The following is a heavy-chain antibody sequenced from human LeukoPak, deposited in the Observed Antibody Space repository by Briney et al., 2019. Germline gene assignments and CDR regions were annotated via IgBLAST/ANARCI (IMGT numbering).Heavy chain of an antibody. Sequence: SETLSLTCNVSGGSISSSSYYWGWIRQPPGSGLEWIGSFYYTGSTYYNASLKSRVTISVDTSKSPFSLNLTSLTAADTAVYYCVTSPEERNGYYLNHCGQGTLVTVSS. CDR3: VTSPEERNGYYLNH. V-gene: IGHV4-39*01. CDR2: FYYTGST. J-gene: IGHJ4*02. CDR1: GGSISSSSYY. D-gene: IGHD3-3*01.